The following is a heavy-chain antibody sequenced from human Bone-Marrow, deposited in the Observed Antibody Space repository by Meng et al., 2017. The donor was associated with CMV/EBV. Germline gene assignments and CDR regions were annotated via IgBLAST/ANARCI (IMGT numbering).Heavy chain of an antibody. J-gene: IGHJ3*02. Sequence: GGSLKLSCAASAFTFSSRWMHWVRQAPGKGLVWVSHINSDGSSTNYADSVKGRFTISRDNAKNTLYLQMNSLRAEDTAVYYCASYDYVWGSYRYTDSTPHDAFDIGGPGTMVTVS. V-gene: IGHV3-74*01. CDR3: ASYDYVWGSYRYTDSTPHDAFDI. CDR2: INSDGSST. CDR1: AFTFSSRW. D-gene: IGHD3-16*02.